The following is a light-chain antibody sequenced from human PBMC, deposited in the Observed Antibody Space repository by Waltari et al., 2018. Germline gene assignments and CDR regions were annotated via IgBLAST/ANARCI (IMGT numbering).Light chain of an antibody. Sequence: QSALTQPSSVSGSPGQSITISCTGTNSDVGYYNYLPWYHQRPGEAPTLIIYEGNNRPSGVSDRFSGSKSGTTASLSISDLQAEDEGDYYCSSYRAGSTLVFGGGTKVTVL. CDR3: SSYRAGSTLV. CDR1: NSDVGYYNY. CDR2: EGN. V-gene: IGLV2-14*01. J-gene: IGLJ3*02.